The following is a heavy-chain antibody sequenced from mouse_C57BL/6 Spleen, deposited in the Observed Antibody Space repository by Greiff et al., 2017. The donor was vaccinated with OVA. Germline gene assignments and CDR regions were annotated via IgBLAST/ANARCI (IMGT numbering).Heavy chain of an antibody. J-gene: IGHJ4*01. Sequence: QVQLQQSGAELVRPGTSVKVSCKASGYAFTNYLIEWVKQRPGQGLEWIGVINPGSGGTNYNEKFKGKATLTADKSSSTAYMQLSSLTSEDSAVYGCARGFTTVVRYARDYGGQGTSVTVAS. CDR3: ARGFTTVVRYARDY. CDR1: GYAFTNYL. V-gene: IGHV1-54*01. D-gene: IGHD1-1*01. CDR2: INPGSGGT.